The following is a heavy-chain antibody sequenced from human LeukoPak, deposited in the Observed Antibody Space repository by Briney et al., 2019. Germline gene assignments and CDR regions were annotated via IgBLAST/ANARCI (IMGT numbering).Heavy chain of an antibody. CDR2: ISYDGSNK. Sequence: GGSLRLSCAASGFTFSSYGMHWVRQAPGKGLEWVAVISYDGSNKYYADSVKGRFTISRDNSKNTLYLQMNSLRAEDTAVYYCAKVRGSLRIDYWGQGTLVTVSS. D-gene: IGHD1-26*01. V-gene: IGHV3-30*18. CDR1: GFTFSSYG. J-gene: IGHJ4*02. CDR3: AKVRGSLRIDY.